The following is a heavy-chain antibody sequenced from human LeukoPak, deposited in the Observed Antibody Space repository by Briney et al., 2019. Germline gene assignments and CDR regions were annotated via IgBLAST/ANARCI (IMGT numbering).Heavy chain of an antibody. V-gene: IGHV1-69*13. D-gene: IGHD3-22*01. Sequence: ASVKVSCKASGGTFSSYAISWVRQAPGQGLEWMGGIIPIFGTANYAQKFQGRVTITADESTSTAYMELSSLRSEDTAVYYCALEARLYYYDSSGYTRAFDIWGQGTMVTVSS. CDR2: IIPIFGTA. J-gene: IGHJ3*02. CDR3: ALEARLYYYDSSGYTRAFDI. CDR1: GGTFSSYA.